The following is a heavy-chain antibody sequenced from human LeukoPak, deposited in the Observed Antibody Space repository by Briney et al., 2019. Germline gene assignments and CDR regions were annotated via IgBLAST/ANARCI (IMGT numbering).Heavy chain of an antibody. CDR2: IHYTGNT. Sequence: SETLSLTCAVYGGSFSGYYWSWIRQPPGKGLEWIGYIHYTGNTDYNPSLTSRVTMSVDTSKNQFSLMLTSVTAADTAVYYCARGGLIQRHAFDIWGQGTMVTVSS. CDR1: GGSFSGYY. CDR3: ARGGLIQRHAFDI. J-gene: IGHJ3*02. V-gene: IGHV4-59*01. D-gene: IGHD1-1*01.